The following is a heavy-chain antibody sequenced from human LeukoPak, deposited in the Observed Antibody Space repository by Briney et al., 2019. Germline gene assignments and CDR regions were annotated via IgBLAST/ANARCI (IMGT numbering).Heavy chain of an antibody. Sequence: GESLQISCKGSGYRFTSYWIGWVRQMPGKGLEWMGIIYPGDSDTRYSPSFQGQVTISADKSITTAYLQWSSLKASDTAMYYCARRSGVYCSGSSCYSGGWFDPWGQGTLVTVSS. CDR2: IYPGDSDT. CDR3: ARRSGVYCSGSSCYSGGWFDP. V-gene: IGHV5-51*01. CDR1: GYRFTSYW. J-gene: IGHJ5*02. D-gene: IGHD2-15*01.